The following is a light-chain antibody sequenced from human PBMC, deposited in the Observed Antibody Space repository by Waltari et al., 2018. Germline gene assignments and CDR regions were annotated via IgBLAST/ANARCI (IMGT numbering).Light chain of an antibody. V-gene: IGLV3-1*01. CDR3: QAWDNNVVV. Sequence: SYELIQPPSVSVSPGQTARITCSGDKLGDKYASWYQQRPGQSPVLVIYQSSRRPSGSPERCSGANSGNTASLTIGGTQTMDEADYYCQAWDNNVVVFGGGTKLTVL. CDR1: KLGDKY. CDR2: QSS. J-gene: IGLJ2*01.